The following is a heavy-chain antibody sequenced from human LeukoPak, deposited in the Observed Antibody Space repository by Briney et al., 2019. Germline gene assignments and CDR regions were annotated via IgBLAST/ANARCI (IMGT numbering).Heavy chain of an antibody. J-gene: IGHJ4*02. D-gene: IGHD6-13*01. Sequence: PGGSLRLSCAASGFTFSSYSMHWVRQAPGKGLEWVSSISSSSYIYYADSVKGRFTISRDNAKNSLYLQMNSLRAEDTAVYYCASLTYSSSLPTAYWGQGTLVTVSS. V-gene: IGHV3-21*01. CDR3: ASLTYSSSLPTAY. CDR1: GFTFSSYS. CDR2: ISSSSYI.